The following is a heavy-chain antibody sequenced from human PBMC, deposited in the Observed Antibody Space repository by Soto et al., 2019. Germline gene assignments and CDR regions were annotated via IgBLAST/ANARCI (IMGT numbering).Heavy chain of an antibody. CDR2: ISYDGSNK. J-gene: IGHJ4*02. CDR3: AKDRHSSGYLLDY. V-gene: IGHV3-30*18. D-gene: IGHD3-22*01. CDR1: GSTFSSYG. Sequence: GGFLRLSCAASGSTFSSYGMHWVRQAPGKGLEWVAVISYDGSNKYYADSVKGRFTISRDNSKNTLYLQMNSLRAEDTAVYYCAKDRHSSGYLLDYWGQGTLVPVSS.